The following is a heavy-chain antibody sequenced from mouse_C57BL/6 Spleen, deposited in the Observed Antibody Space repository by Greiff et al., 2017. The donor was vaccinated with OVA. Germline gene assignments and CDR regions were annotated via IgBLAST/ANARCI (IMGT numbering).Heavy chain of an antibody. CDR3: ARRTVVAPYPFDY. CDR1: GYTFTSYW. J-gene: IGHJ2*01. V-gene: IGHV1-59*01. CDR2: IDPSDSYT. D-gene: IGHD1-1*01. Sequence: QVQLQQSGAELVRPGTSVKLSCKASGYTFTSYWMHWVKQRPGQGLEWIGVIDPSDSYTNYNQKFKGKATLTVDTSSSTAYMQLSSLTSEDSAVYYCARRTVVAPYPFDYWGQGTTLTVSS.